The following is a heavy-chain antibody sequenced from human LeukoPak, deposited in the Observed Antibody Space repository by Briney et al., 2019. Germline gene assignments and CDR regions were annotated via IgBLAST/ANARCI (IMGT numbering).Heavy chain of an antibody. J-gene: IGHJ5*02. D-gene: IGHD6-6*01. Sequence: GGSLRLSCAASGFTVSSNYMSWVRQAPGKGLEWVSVIYSGGSTYYADSVKGRFTISRDNSKNTLYLQMNSLRAEDTAVYYCARGIAARSYWFDPWGQGTLVTVSS. CDR2: IYSGGST. CDR3: ARGIAARSYWFDP. CDR1: GFTVSSNY. V-gene: IGHV3-66*01.